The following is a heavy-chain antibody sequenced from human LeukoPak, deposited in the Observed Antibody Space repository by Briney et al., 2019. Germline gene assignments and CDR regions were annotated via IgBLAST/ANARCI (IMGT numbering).Heavy chain of an antibody. V-gene: IGHV3-66*01. CDR1: GFTFSDYY. Sequence: GGSLRLSCAASGFTFSDYYMSWIRQAPGKGLEWVSVIYSGGSTYYADSVKGRFTISRDNAKNSLYLQMNSLRAEDTAVYYCARVSRNSGSYLTFDYWGQGTLVTVSS. J-gene: IGHJ4*02. D-gene: IGHD1-26*01. CDR2: IYSGGST. CDR3: ARVSRNSGSYLTFDY.